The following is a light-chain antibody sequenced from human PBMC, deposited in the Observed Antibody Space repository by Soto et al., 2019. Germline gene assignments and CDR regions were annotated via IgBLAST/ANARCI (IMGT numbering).Light chain of an antibody. CDR2: GAS. CDR3: QQYGSSPRLT. CDR1: QSVSSSY. Sequence: EIVLTQSPGTLSLSPGERATLSCRASQSVSSSYLAWYQQKPGQAPRLLIYGASSRATGIPDRFSGSGSGTDFTRTISRLEPEDVAVYYCQQYGSSPRLTFGGGTKVEIK. J-gene: IGKJ4*01. V-gene: IGKV3-20*01.